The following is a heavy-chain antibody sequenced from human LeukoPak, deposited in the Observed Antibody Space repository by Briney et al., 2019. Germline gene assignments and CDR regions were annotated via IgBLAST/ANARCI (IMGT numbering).Heavy chain of an antibody. V-gene: IGHV3-30*18. CDR2: ISYDGSNK. CDR1: GFTFSSYG. CDR3: AKAWSYYSDY. D-gene: IGHD1-26*01. J-gene: IGHJ4*02. Sequence: GRSPRLSCAASGFTFSSYGIHWVRQAPGKGLEWVAVISYDGSNKYYADSVKGRFTISRDNSKNTLYLQMNSLRAEDTAVYYCAKAWSYYSDYWGQGTLVTVPS.